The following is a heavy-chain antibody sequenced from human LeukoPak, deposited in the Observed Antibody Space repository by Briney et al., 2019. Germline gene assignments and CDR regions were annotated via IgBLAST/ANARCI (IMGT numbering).Heavy chain of an antibody. D-gene: IGHD2-15*01. CDR3: ARYVAGFDY. Sequence: ASVKVSCKASGNTFTDYYMHWVRQAPGQGLGWMGWINPNSGGTNYAQKFQGRVTMTRDTSISTDYMELSRLRSDDTAVYYCARYVAGFDYWGQGTLLTVSS. CDR1: GNTFTDYY. CDR2: INPNSGGT. J-gene: IGHJ4*02. V-gene: IGHV1-2*02.